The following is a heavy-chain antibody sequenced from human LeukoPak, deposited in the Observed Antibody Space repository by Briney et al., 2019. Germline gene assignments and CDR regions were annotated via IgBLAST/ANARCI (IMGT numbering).Heavy chain of an antibody. Sequence: GGSLRLSCAASGFTFSSYSMNWVRRAPGKGLEWVSSISSSSSYIYYADSVKGRFTISRDNAKNSLYLQMNSLRAEDTAVYYCARDWSPQDAFDIWGQGTMVTVSS. J-gene: IGHJ3*02. CDR2: ISSSSSYI. V-gene: IGHV3-21*01. D-gene: IGHD3-3*01. CDR3: ARDWSPQDAFDI. CDR1: GFTFSSYS.